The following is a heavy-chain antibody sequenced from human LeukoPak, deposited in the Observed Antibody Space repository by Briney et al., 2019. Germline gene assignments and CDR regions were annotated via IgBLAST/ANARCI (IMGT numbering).Heavy chain of an antibody. CDR3: ARDNLGIFGVVIAYYYYYMDV. J-gene: IGHJ6*03. V-gene: IGHV4-4*07. Sequence: SETLSLTCTVSGGSISSYYWSWIRQPAGKGLEWIGRIYTSGSTNYNPSLKSRVTMSVDTSKIQFSLKLSSVTAADTAVYYCARDNLGIFGVVIAYYYYYMDVWGKGTTVTVSS. D-gene: IGHD3-3*01. CDR2: IYTSGST. CDR1: GGSISSYY.